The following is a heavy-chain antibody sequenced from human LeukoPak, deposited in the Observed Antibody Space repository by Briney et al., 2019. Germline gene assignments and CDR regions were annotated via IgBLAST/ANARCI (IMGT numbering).Heavy chain of an antibody. CDR3: AKDSAAAAGSTSD. V-gene: IGHV3-23*01. D-gene: IGHD6-13*01. CDR2: VSGSGGST. Sequence: GGSLRLSCAASGFTFSSYDMSWVRQAPGKELEWVSAVSGSGGSTYYADSVKGRFTISRDNSKSTLFLQMNSLRAEDTAVYYCAKDSAAAAGSTSDWGQGTLVTVSS. CDR1: GFTFSSYD. J-gene: IGHJ4*02.